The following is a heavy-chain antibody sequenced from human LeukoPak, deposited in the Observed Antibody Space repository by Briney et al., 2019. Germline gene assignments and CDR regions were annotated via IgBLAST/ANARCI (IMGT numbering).Heavy chain of an antibody. CDR1: GFSFSSYT. Sequence: GGSLGLSCAPSGFSFSSYTMSWVLHAPGKGLVWVSHINSDGSSTSYADSVKGRFTISRDNAKNTLYLQMNSLRAEDTAVYYCARDWVGYYGSGSSDYWGQGTLVTVSS. J-gene: IGHJ4*02. CDR3: ARDWVGYYGSGSSDY. CDR2: INSDGSST. D-gene: IGHD3-10*01. V-gene: IGHV3-74*01.